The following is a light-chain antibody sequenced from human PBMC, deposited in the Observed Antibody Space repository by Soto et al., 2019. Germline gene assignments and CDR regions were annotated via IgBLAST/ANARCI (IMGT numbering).Light chain of an antibody. CDR3: QQYNNYPRT. Sequence: DIQMTQSPSTLSASVGDRVTITCRASESISGWLAWYQQKPGKAPKLVIYKASTLESGVPSRFSGSGSGTESTISISRLQPDDFATYYCQQYNNYPRTFGQGTKVEIK. CDR1: ESISGW. V-gene: IGKV1-5*03. J-gene: IGKJ1*01. CDR2: KAS.